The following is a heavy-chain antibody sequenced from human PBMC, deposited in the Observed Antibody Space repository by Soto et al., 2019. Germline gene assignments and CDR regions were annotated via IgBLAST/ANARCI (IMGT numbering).Heavy chain of an antibody. CDR1: GYSFTDDY. CDR2: INPHSGST. V-gene: IGHV1-2*02. D-gene: IGHD2-21*02. Sequence: QVQVVQSGAEVKKPGASVKISCKTSGYSFTDDYLHWVRQAPGQGLEWVGWINPHSGSTNFAQKFLGRASMTREPSTTTPYMKLFSLPSDDPAIYYAGRGVYGGDDFSPYGMDVGGKGTTVTV. CDR3: GRGVYGGDDFSPYGMDV. J-gene: IGHJ6*04.